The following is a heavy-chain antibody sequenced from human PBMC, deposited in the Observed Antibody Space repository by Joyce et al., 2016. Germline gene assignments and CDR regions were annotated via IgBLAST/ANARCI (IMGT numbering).Heavy chain of an antibody. Sequence: QVQLVESGGGVVQPGRSMRLSCTASGFTFSRYAMRWVRQAPGKGREWVASSANDGIRQYHADSLNGRFTIARDNPKSTLFLQMNSLRVEYTAVYYCAKVSPDGDHPPPTFSNCGQGTLVTVSS. J-gene: IGHJ4*02. CDR2: SANDGIRQ. CDR3: AKVSPDGDHPPPTFSN. V-gene: IGHV3-30*18. D-gene: IGHD2/OR15-2a*01. CDR1: GFTFSRYA.